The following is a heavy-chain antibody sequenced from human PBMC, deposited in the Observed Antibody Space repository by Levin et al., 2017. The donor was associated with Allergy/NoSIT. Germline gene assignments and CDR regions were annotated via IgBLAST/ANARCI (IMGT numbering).Heavy chain of an antibody. CDR1: GFTFSSYA. CDR3: ARDCGGDCDTQYFQH. J-gene: IGHJ1*01. V-gene: IGHV3-30-3*01. D-gene: IGHD2-21*01. Sequence: GESLKISCAASGFTFSSYAMHWVRQAPGKGLEWVAVISYDGSNKYYADSVKGRFTISRDNSKNTLYLQMNSLRAEDTAVYYCARDCGGDCDTQYFQHWGQGTLVTVSS. CDR2: ISYDGSNK.